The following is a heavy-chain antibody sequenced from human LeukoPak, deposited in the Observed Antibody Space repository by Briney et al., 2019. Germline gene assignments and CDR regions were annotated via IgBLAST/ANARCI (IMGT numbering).Heavy chain of an antibody. D-gene: IGHD1-26*01. V-gene: IGHV3-73*01. CDR3: APGGAFIY. Sequence: GGSLRLSCAASGFSFSGSAMHWVRQASGKGLEWVGRIRTKPNIYATAYAASVKGRFTVSRDDSKNTAYLQMNSLRAEDTAVYYCAPGGAFIYWGQGTLVTVSS. J-gene: IGHJ4*02. CDR2: IRTKPNIYAT. CDR1: GFSFSGSA.